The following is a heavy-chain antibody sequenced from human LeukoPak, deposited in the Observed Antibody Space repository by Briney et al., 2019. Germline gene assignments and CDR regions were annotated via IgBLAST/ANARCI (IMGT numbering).Heavy chain of an antibody. CDR3: ARGWFDP. CDR1: GFILSTSE. Sequence: QAGGSLRLSCVASGFILSTSEMNWVRQAPGKGLEWVSFIASDGTIYYADSVKGRFTISRDNAKNSLYLQMNSLRAEDTAVYYCARGWFDPWGQGTLVTVSS. J-gene: IGHJ5*02. V-gene: IGHV3-48*03. CDR2: IASDGTI.